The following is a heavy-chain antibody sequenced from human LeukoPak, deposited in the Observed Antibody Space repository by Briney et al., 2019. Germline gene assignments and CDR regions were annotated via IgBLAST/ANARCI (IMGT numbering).Heavy chain of an antibody. CDR1: GFTFSNYG. V-gene: IGHV3-23*01. D-gene: IGHD5-18*01. CDR2: VTGNGGST. Sequence: PGGTLRLSCAASGFTFSNYGLSWVRQAPGKGLEWVSSVTGNGGSTLYADSVKGRFTISRDNSKSTLSLQMNTLGAEDTAIYYCPRGYTYGNFDYWGQGILVTVSS. J-gene: IGHJ4*02. CDR3: PRGYTYGNFDY.